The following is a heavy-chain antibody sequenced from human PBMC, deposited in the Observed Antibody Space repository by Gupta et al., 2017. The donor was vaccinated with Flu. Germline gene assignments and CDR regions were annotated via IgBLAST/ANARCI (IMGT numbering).Heavy chain of an antibody. CDR1: GYTFTSYH. CDR3: GRAATVTGNWYFDL. J-gene: IGHJ2*01. Sequence: QVQLVQSGAEVNKPGASVKLSCKASGYTFTSYHIRWVRQAPGQGLEWMAEINPNSDSTKYAQKFQGGVALTQDTSTSTVYMEMSSLTSEDTAVYYCGRAATVTGNWYFDLWGRGTLVTVSS. CDR2: INPNSDST. V-gene: IGHV1-46*01. D-gene: IGHD6-19*01.